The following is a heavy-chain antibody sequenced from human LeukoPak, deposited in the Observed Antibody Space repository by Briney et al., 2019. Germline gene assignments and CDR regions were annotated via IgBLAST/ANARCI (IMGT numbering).Heavy chain of an antibody. J-gene: IGHJ4*02. D-gene: IGHD3-10*01. V-gene: IGHV3-48*04. Sequence: PGGSLRLSCEASGFTFSGRSMNWVRQAPGKGLEWVSYISSGSETRYYADSVKGRFTISRDNAKNSLYLQMNSLRAEDTAIYYCARDRGSITMVRGVNYWWGQGTLVTVSS. CDR2: ISSGSETR. CDR3: ARDRGSITMVRGVNYW. CDR1: GFTFSGRS.